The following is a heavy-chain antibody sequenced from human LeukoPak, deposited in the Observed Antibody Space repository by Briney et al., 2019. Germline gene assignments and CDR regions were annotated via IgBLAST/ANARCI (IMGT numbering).Heavy chain of an antibody. CDR2: IIPIFGTA. V-gene: IGHV1-69*05. CDR1: GGTFSSYA. Sequence: SVKVSCKASGGTFSSYAISWVRQAPGQGLEWMGGIIPIFGTANYAQKFQGRVTITTDESTSTAYMELSSLRSEDTAVYYCARSLRGYYDSWFDPWGQGTLVTVSS. CDR3: ARSLRGYYDSWFDP. D-gene: IGHD3-22*01. J-gene: IGHJ5*02.